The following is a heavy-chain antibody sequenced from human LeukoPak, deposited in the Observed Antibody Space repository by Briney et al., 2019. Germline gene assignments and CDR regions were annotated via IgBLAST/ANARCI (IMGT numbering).Heavy chain of an antibody. CDR2: IYYSGTT. J-gene: IGHJ4*02. CDR1: GGSISPYY. CDR3: ARDRASAGGFDY. Sequence: SETLSLTCTVSGGSISPYYWSWIRQPPGKGLEWIGYIYYSGTTNYNPSLQSRVTISVATSKNQFPLKLSSVTAADTALYYCARDRASAGGFDYWGQGTLVTVSS. V-gene: IGHV4-59*01. D-gene: IGHD2-15*01.